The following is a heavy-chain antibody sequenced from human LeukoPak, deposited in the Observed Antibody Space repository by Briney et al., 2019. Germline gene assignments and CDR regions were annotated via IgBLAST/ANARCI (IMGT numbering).Heavy chain of an antibody. D-gene: IGHD3-22*01. CDR3: ASSSYYDSSGYYYRDAFDI. CDR2: IYYSGST. CDR1: GGSISSSSYY. Sequence: SETLSLTCTVSGGSISSSSYYWGWIRQPPGKGLEWIGSIYYSGSTNYNPSLKSRVTISVDTSKNQFSLKLSSVTAADTAVYYCASSSYYDSSGYYYRDAFDIWGQGTMVTVSS. V-gene: IGHV4-39*07. J-gene: IGHJ3*02.